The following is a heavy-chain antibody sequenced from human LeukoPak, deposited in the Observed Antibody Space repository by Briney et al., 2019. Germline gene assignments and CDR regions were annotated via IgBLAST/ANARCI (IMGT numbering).Heavy chain of an antibody. CDR3: ATGVLGELLLDY. CDR2: FDPEDGET. J-gene: IGHJ4*02. V-gene: IGHV1-24*01. D-gene: IGHD1-26*01. CDR1: GYTLTELS. Sequence: ASVKVSCKVSGYTLTELSMHWVRQAPGKGLEWMGGFDPEDGETIYAQKFQGRVTMTEDTSTDTAYMELSSLRSEDTAVYYCATGVLGELLLDYWGQGTLVTVSS.